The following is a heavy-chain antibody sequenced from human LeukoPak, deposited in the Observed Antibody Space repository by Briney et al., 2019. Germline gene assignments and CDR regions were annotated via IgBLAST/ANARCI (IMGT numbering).Heavy chain of an antibody. CDR3: ARDGGRGYSGYDSPRTFHYYGMDV. CDR1: GGTFSSYA. CDR2: IIPILGIG. Sequence: SVKVSCKASGGTFSSYAFSWVRQAPGQGLEWMGRIIPILGIGNYAQKFQGRVTVTADKSTSTAYMELSSLRSEDTAVYYCARDGGRGYSGYDSPRTFHYYGMDVWGQGTTVTVSS. V-gene: IGHV1-69*04. J-gene: IGHJ6*02. D-gene: IGHD5-12*01.